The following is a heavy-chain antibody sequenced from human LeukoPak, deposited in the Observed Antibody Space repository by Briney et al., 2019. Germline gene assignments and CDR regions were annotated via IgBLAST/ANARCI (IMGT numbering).Heavy chain of an antibody. CDR3: AKGRRGYSGPIFDY. J-gene: IGHJ4*02. Sequence: GGSLRLSCAASGFTFDDYAMHWVRQAPGKGLEWVSGISWNSGSIGYADSVKGRFTISRDNAKNSLYLQVNSLRAEDTALYYCAKGRRGYSGPIFDYWGQGTLVTVSS. CDR2: ISWNSGSI. CDR1: GFTFDDYA. D-gene: IGHD5-12*01. V-gene: IGHV3-9*01.